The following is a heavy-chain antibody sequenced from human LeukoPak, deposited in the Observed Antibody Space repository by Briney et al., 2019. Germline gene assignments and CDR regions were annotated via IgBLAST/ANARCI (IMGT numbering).Heavy chain of an antibody. CDR2: ISISGVTI. V-gene: IGHV3-48*03. CDR3: ARVSLGEWGLGSYYNDFDY. D-gene: IGHD3-10*01. J-gene: IGHJ4*02. CDR1: GFTFSSYE. Sequence: GGSLRLSCAASGFTFSSYEMNWVRQAPGKGLEWVSYISISGVTIHYADSVKGRFTISRDNAKNSLYLQMTSLRAEDTAVYYCARVSLGEWGLGSYYNDFDYWGQGTLVTVSS.